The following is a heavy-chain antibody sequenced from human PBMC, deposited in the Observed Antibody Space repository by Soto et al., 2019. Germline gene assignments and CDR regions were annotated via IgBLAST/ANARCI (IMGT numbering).Heavy chain of an antibody. CDR2: IYWDDDK. CDR3: VQSRCGGDCLQSYSSHSYYGLDV. Sequence: QITLKESGPPLVKPTQTLTLTCTFSGFSLSTTGVGVGWIRQPPGKALEWLALIYWDDDKRYNPSLKSRLTITKDTSKSQVVLTMTNMDPVDTATYYCVQSRCGGDCLQSYSSHSYYGLDVWGQGTTVTVSS. CDR1: GFSLSTTGVG. D-gene: IGHD2-21*01. J-gene: IGHJ6*02. V-gene: IGHV2-5*02.